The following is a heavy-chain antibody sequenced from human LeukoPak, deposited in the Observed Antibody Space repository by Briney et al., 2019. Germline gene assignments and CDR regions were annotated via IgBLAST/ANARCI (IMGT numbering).Heavy chain of an antibody. J-gene: IGHJ4*02. CDR2: ISSSGSTI. Sequence: PGGSLRLSCAASGFTFSDYYMSWISQAPGKGLDWVSYISSSGSTIYYADSVKGRFTISRDNAKNSLYLQMNSLRAEDTAVYYCARRVGATWDYFDYWGQGTLVTVSS. D-gene: IGHD1-26*01. V-gene: IGHV3-11*01. CDR1: GFTFSDYY. CDR3: ARRVGATWDYFDY.